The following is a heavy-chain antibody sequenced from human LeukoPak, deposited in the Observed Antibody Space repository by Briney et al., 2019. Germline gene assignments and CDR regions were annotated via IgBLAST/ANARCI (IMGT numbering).Heavy chain of an antibody. V-gene: IGHV4-39*07. CDR3: ARWLRITMVYFDY. J-gene: IGHJ4*02. CDR2: IYYSGST. D-gene: IGHD3-10*01. CDR1: GGSISSSSYY. Sequence: PSETLFLTCTVSGGSISSSSYYWGWIRQPPGKGLEWIGSIYYSGSTYYNPSLKSRVTISVDTSKNQFSLKLSSVTAADTAVYYCARWLRITMVYFDYWGRGTLVTVSS.